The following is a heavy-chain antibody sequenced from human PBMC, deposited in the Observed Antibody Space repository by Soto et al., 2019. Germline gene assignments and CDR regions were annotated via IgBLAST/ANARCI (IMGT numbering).Heavy chain of an antibody. J-gene: IGHJ4*02. CDR2: IYHSGST. CDR1: GGSISSGGYS. D-gene: IGHD5-12*01. V-gene: IGHV4-30-2*01. Sequence: QLQLQESGSGLVKPSQTLSLTCAVSGGSISSGGYSWSWIRQPPGKGLEWIGYIYHSGSTYYNPSLRSRATMSVDRSKNQFALKLRSVTAADTAVYYCAAGGGLPRYYWGQGTLVTVSS. CDR3: AAGGGLPRYY.